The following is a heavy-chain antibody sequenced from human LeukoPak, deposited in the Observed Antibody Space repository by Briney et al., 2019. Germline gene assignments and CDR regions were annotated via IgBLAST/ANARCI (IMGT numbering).Heavy chain of an antibody. D-gene: IGHD2-15*01. CDR3: ARGADGVSSNSRGWFDP. J-gene: IGHJ5*02. V-gene: IGHV3-7*01. CDR2: IKQDGSEK. Sequence: SGGSLRLSCAASGFTFSSYWMSWVRQAPGKGLEWVANIKQDGSEKYYVDSVKGRFTISRDNSKNTLYLHVNSLRPEDTAVYSCARGADGVSSNSRGWFDPWGQGTLVTVSS. CDR1: GFTFSSYW.